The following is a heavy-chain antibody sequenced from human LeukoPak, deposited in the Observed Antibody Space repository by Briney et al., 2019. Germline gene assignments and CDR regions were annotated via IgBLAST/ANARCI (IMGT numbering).Heavy chain of an antibody. D-gene: IGHD3-22*01. CDR1: GGTFSSYA. CDR2: IIPILGIA. CDR3: ARVSSWYYYDSSGYYPFDY. V-gene: IGHV1-69*04. J-gene: IGHJ4*02. Sequence: SVKVSCKASGGTFSSYAISWVRQAPGQGLEWMGRIIPILGIANYAQKFQGRVTITADKSTSTAYMELSSLRSGDTAVYYCARVSSWYYYDSSGYYPFDYWGQGTLVTVSS.